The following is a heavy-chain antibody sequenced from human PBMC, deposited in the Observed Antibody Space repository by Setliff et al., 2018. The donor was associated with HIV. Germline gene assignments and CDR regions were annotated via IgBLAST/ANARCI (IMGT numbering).Heavy chain of an antibody. Sequence: PGGSLRLSCAASGFTFNNYCMTWVRQAPGKGLEWVAVISYDGFNKYYADSVQGRFTISRDNSKNTLYLQMNSLRPEDTAVYYCARVGYTSFWYDSWGQGTLVTVSS. CDR1: GFTFNNYC. CDR3: ARVGYTSFWYDS. V-gene: IGHV3-30*03. J-gene: IGHJ5*01. CDR2: ISYDGFNK. D-gene: IGHD6-13*01.